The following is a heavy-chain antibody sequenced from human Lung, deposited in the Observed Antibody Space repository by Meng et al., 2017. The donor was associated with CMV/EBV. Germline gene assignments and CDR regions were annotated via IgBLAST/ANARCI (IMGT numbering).Heavy chain of an antibody. V-gene: IGHV3-7*01. D-gene: IGHD6-13*01. CDR1: GFTFINYW. CDR2: IKEDGSDK. CDR3: ARGLATYSSSWGIYYYYGMDV. Sequence: GESXKISCAASGFTFINYWMSWVRQAPGKGLEWVANIKEDGSDKYYVDSVKGRFTISRDNAKNTLYLQMNSLRAEDTAVYYCARGLATYSSSWGIYYYYGMDVWGQGTTVTVSS. J-gene: IGHJ6*02.